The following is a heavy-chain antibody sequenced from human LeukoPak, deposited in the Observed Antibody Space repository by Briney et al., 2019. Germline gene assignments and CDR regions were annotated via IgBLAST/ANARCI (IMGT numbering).Heavy chain of an antibody. CDR1: GFIFSNHS. D-gene: IGHD1-7*01. CDR3: VRGSRKLGGMDV. CDR2: ISSRGSYR. J-gene: IGHJ6*02. V-gene: IGHV3-21*01. Sequence: GGSLRLSCVVSGFIFSNHSMTWVRQAPGRGLEWVSSISSRGSYRFYADSVKGRFTISRDNASKSLSLQMTSLRGEDTAVYYCVRGSRKLGGMDVWGQGTTVTVSS.